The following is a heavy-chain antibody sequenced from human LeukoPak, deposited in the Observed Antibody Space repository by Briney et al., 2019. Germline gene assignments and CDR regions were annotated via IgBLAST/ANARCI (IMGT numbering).Heavy chain of an antibody. V-gene: IGHV3-53*01. CDR2: IYSGGST. CDR1: GFTVSSNY. CDR3: ARGGFSSWFRDDAFDI. Sequence: NPGGSLRLSCAASGFTVSSNYMSWVRQAPGKGLEWVSVIYSGGSTYYADSVKGRFTISRDNSKNTLYLQMNSLRAEDTAVYYCARGGFSSWFRDDAFDIWGQGTMVTVSS. J-gene: IGHJ3*02. D-gene: IGHD6-13*01.